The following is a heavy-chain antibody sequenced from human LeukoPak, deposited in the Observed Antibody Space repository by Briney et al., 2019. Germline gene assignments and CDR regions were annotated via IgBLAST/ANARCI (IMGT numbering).Heavy chain of an antibody. Sequence: PGESLKISCKGSGYSFTSYWISCVRQMPGKGLEWMGRIDPSDSYTNYSPSFQGHVTISADKSISTAYLQWSSLKASDTAMYYCARARAAGGRWSDLDYWGQGTLVTVSS. CDR2: IDPSDSYT. CDR3: ARARAAGGRWSDLDY. J-gene: IGHJ4*02. D-gene: IGHD6-13*01. V-gene: IGHV5-10-1*01. CDR1: GYSFTSYW.